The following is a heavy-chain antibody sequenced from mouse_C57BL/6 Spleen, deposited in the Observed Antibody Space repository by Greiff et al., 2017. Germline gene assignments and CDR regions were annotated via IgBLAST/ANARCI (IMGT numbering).Heavy chain of an antibody. CDR2: IDPSASYT. D-gene: IGHD2-5*01. J-gene: IGHJ2*01. Sequence: QVQLQQPGAELVRPGTSVKLSCKASGYTFTSYWMHWVKQRPGQGLEWIGVIDPSASYTNYNQKFKGKATLTVYTSSSTAYMQLSSLTSEDSAVYYGAREDSNYVGFDYWGQGTTLTVSS. V-gene: IGHV1-59*01. CDR1: GYTFTSYW. CDR3: AREDSNYVGFDY.